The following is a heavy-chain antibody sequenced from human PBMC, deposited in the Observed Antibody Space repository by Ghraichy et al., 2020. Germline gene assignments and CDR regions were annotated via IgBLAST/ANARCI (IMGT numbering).Heavy chain of an antibody. CDR2: IYYSGST. CDR3: ARAPITMVRGVIINTLYYFDY. CDR1: GGSISSSSYY. J-gene: IGHJ4*02. Sequence: SQTLSLTCTVSGGSISSSSYYWGWIRQPPGKGLEWIGSIYYSGSTYYNPSLKSRVTISVDTSKNQFSLKLSSVTAADTAVYYCARAPITMVRGVIINTLYYFDYWGQGTLVTVSS. V-gene: IGHV4-39*01. D-gene: IGHD3-10*01.